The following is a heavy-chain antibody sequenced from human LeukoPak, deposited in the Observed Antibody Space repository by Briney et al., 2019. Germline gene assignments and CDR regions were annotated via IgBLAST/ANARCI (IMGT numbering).Heavy chain of an antibody. Sequence: GGSLRLSCAASGFTFSSYSMNWVRQAPGKGLEWVSSISSSSSYIYYADSVKGRFTISRDNAKNSLYLQMNSLRAENTAVYYCASSLAGWFDPWGQGTLVTVSS. J-gene: IGHJ5*02. CDR3: ASSLAGWFDP. V-gene: IGHV3-21*01. CDR1: GFTFSSYS. CDR2: ISSSSSYI. D-gene: IGHD3-10*01.